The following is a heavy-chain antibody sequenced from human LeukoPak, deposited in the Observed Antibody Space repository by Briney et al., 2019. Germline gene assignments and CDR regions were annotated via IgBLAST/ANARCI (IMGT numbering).Heavy chain of an antibody. CDR2: MSGSGGGT. CDR3: AKGILVGPTNYFDY. CDR1: GFTFSNFG. V-gene: IGHV3-23*01. J-gene: IGHJ4*02. Sequence: PGGSLRLSCAASGFTFSNFGMSWVRQAPGKGLEWVSAMSGSGGGTYYADSVKGRFTISRDNSKNTLYLQMNSLRAEDTAVYYCAKGILVGPTNYFDYWGQGTLVTVSS. D-gene: IGHD2-15*01.